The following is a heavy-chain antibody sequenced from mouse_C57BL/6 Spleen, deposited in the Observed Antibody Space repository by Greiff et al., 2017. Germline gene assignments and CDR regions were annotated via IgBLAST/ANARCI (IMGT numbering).Heavy chain of an antibody. J-gene: IGHJ2*01. CDR3: ARSRNSYGSRGDYFDY. V-gene: IGHV1-84*01. CDR2: IYPGSGNT. CDR1: GYTFTDYY. D-gene: IGHD1-1*01. Sequence: QVQLQQSGPELVKPGASVKISCKASGYTFTDYYINWVKQRPGQGLEWIGWIYPGSGNTKYNEKFKGKATLTVDTSSSTAYMQLSSLTSEDSAVYFCARSRNSYGSRGDYFDYWGQGTTLTVSS.